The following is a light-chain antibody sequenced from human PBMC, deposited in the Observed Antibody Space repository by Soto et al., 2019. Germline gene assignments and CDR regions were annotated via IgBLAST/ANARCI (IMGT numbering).Light chain of an antibody. V-gene: IGKV3-20*01. CDR3: HQYGSSPLT. Sequence: EIGVTQAPCTLSLSPGEGATLSFRASQGVSSSLLAWFQQKPGQAPRLLIHDVSSRATGIPDRFSGSGSGTDFTLSISRLEPEDFAVYYCHQYGSSPLTFGQGTKLEIK. J-gene: IGKJ2*01. CDR2: DVS. CDR1: QGVSSSL.